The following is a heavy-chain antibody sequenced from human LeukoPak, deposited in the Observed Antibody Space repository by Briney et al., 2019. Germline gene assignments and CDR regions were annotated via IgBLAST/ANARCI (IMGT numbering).Heavy chain of an antibody. V-gene: IGHV1-2*02. Sequence: ASVKVSCKASGYTFTGYYMHWVRQAPGQGLEWMGWINPNSGGTNYAQRFQGRVTMTRDTSISTAYMELSRLRSDDTAVYYCARDIVVVPAVPRRSGAFDIWGQGTMVTVSS. J-gene: IGHJ3*02. CDR2: INPNSGGT. CDR1: GYTFTGYY. CDR3: ARDIVVVPAVPRRSGAFDI. D-gene: IGHD2-2*01.